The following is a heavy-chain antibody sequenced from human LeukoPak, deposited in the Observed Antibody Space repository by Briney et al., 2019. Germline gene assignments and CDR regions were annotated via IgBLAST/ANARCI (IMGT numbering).Heavy chain of an antibody. CDR2: IYSGGST. Sequence: PGGSLRLSCAASGFTFSSYAMSWVRQAPGKGLEWVSVIYSGGSTYYADSVKGRFTISRDNSKNTLYLQMNSLRAEDTAVYYCAREDIVVVPAALDYYYYYGMDVWGQGTTVTVSS. CDR3: AREDIVVVPAALDYYYYYGMDV. D-gene: IGHD2-2*01. CDR1: GFTFSSYA. J-gene: IGHJ6*02. V-gene: IGHV3-66*01.